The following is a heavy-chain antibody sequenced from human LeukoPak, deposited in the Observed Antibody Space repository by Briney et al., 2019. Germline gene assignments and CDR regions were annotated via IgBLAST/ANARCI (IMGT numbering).Heavy chain of an antibody. CDR1: GFTFSSYS. D-gene: IGHD3-22*01. CDR3: ARSYYDSSGYYVKDDAFDI. V-gene: IGHV3-21*01. J-gene: IGHJ3*02. CDR2: ISSSSSYI. Sequence: GGSLRLSCAASGFTFSSYSMNWVRQAPGKGLEWVSSISSSSSYIYYADSVKGRFTISRGNAKNSLYLQMNSLRAEDTAVYYCARSYYDSSGYYVKDDAFDIWGQGTMVTVSS.